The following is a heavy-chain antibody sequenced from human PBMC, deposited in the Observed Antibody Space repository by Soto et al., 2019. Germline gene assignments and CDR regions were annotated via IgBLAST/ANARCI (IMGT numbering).Heavy chain of an antibody. CDR3: ARQGYHYDSYSFGY. Sequence: PGESLKISCNASGYTFTTYWIGWVRQMPGKGLEWMGIIYPSNSETRFSPSFQGQVSISADKSILTAYLQWSSLKASDTAMYYCARQGYHYDSYSFGYWGQGTLVTVSS. V-gene: IGHV5-51*01. CDR1: GYTFTTYW. J-gene: IGHJ4*02. CDR2: IYPSNSET. D-gene: IGHD3-22*01.